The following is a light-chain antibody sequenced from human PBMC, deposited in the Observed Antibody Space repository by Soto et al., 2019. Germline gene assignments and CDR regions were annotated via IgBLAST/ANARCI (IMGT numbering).Light chain of an antibody. CDR2: DVS. V-gene: IGLV2-14*01. CDR1: SSDVGGYNY. Sequence: QSVLTQPASVSGSPGQSITISCTGTSSDVGGYNYVSWDQQHPGKAPKLMIYDVSTRPSGVSNRFSGSKSGNTASLTISGLQAEDEAYYYCSSYTSSSTHNYVFGTGTKLTVL. J-gene: IGLJ1*01. CDR3: SSYTSSSTHNYV.